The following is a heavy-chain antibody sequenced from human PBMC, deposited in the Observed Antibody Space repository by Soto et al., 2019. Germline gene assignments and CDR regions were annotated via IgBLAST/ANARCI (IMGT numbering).Heavy chain of an antibody. V-gene: IGHV3-66*01. CDR1: GFTVSSNY. J-gene: IGHJ6*02. Sequence: PGGSLRLSCAASGFTVSSNYMSWVRQAPGKGLEWVSVIYSGGSTYYADSVKGRFTISRDNSKNTLYLQMNSLRAEDTAVYYCARESVPDRYYYYSMDVWGQGTTVTVSS. CDR3: ARESVPDRYYYYSMDV. CDR2: IYSGGST.